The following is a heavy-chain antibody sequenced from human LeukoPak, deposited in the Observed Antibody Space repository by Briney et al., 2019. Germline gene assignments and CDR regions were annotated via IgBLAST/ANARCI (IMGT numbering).Heavy chain of an antibody. CDR3: AKKVGGTYPFDN. D-gene: IGHD1-26*01. Sequence: AGSLRLSCAAAGFTFTNYGMSWDRQAPGKGLECVSSISVKADTIYYADSVKGRFTSTRDNSKNTLSLQMNSLRAEDTAVYYCAKKVGGTYPFDNWGQGTLVTVSS. CDR2: ISVKADTI. CDR1: GFTFTNYG. J-gene: IGHJ4*02. V-gene: IGHV3-23*01.